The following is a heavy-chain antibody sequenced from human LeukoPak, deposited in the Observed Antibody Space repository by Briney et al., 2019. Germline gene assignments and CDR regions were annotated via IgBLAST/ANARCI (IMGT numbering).Heavy chain of an antibody. D-gene: IGHD5-18*01. CDR1: GLTFNIFG. Sequence: GRSLRLSCEASGLTFNIFGIHWVRQVPGKGLEWVSAISPDGNVEYYTESVKGRFTVSRDNSKNMVYLQMNSLRGEDSAVYYCAKINSYGDHRGQGTLVTVSS. J-gene: IGHJ4*02. CDR2: ISPDGNVE. CDR3: AKINSYGDH. V-gene: IGHV3-30*18.